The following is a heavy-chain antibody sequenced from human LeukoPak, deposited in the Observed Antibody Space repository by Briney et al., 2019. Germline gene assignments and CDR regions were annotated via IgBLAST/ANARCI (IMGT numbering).Heavy chain of an antibody. V-gene: IGHV1-18*04. CDR2: ISAYNGNT. CDR1: GYTFTGYH. J-gene: IGHJ6*02. D-gene: IGHD2-2*01. CDR3: ARIALGDIVVVPAAYYYYGMDV. Sequence: ASVKVSCKASGYTFTGYHMHWVRQAPGQGLEWMGWISAYNGNTNYAQKLQGRVTMTTDTSTSTAYMELRSLRSDDTAVYYCARIALGDIVVVPAAYYYYGMDVWGQGTTVTVSS.